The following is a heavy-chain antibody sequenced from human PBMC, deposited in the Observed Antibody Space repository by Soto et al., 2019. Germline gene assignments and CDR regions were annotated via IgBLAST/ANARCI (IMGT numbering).Heavy chain of an antibody. J-gene: IGHJ3*02. CDR3: ARAQNQRITSFGVVRTRGLVFYI. D-gene: IGHD3-3*01. CDR1: GYTFTSYD. Sequence: WASVKVSCKASGYTFTSYDINWVRQATGQGLEWMGWMNPNSGNTGYAQKFQGRVTMTRNTSISTAYMELSSLRSEDTAVYYCARAQNQRITSFGVVRTRGLVFYIWAQGTMVPVSS. V-gene: IGHV1-8*01. CDR2: MNPNSGNT.